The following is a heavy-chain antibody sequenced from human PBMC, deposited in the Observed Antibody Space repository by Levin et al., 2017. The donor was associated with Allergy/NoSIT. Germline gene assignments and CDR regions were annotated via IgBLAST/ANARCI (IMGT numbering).Heavy chain of an antibody. V-gene: IGHV1-8*01. CDR3: TYSSGWYVY. Sequence: GESLKISCKASGYTFTSYDINWVRQATGQGLEWMGWMNPNSGNTGYAQKFQGRVTMTRNTSISTAYMELSSLRSEDTAVYYCTYSSGWYVYWGQGTLVTVSS. D-gene: IGHD6-19*01. CDR1: GYTFTSYD. CDR2: MNPNSGNT. J-gene: IGHJ4*02.